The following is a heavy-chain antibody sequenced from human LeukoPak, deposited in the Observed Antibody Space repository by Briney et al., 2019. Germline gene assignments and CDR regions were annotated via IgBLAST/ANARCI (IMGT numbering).Heavy chain of an antibody. J-gene: IGHJ4*02. CDR3: ARYDFWSGYCDY. CDR1: GFTVSRSF. Sequence: GGSLRLSCVASGFTVSRSFMSWVRQTPGKGLEWVSVIYTDGSTYYTDSVKGRFTISRDNSKNTLDLEMNSLKAEDTAVYYCARYDFWSGYCDYWGQGTLVTVSS. V-gene: IGHV3-53*01. D-gene: IGHD3-3*01. CDR2: IYTDGST.